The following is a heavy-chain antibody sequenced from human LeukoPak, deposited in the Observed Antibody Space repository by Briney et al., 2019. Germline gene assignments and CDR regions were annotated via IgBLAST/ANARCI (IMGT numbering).Heavy chain of an antibody. V-gene: IGHV3-23*01. D-gene: IGHD6-25*01. CDR2: ISGSGGST. CDR1: GFTFSSYA. J-gene: IGHJ5*02. Sequence: GGSLRLSCAASGFTFSSYATSWVRQAPGKGLEGVSAISGSGGSTYYADSVKGRFTISRDNSKNTLYLQINSLRAEDTAVYYCAKSLLSGWFDPWGQGTLVTVSS. CDR3: AKSLLSGWFDP.